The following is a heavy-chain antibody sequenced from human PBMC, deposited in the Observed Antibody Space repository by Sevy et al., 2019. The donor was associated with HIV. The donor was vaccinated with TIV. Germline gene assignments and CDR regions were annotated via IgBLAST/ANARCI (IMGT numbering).Heavy chain of an antibody. CDR2: IFYSGAT. CDR3: ARHRDYGSGNYYNREFDY. CDR1: GGSISSYY. J-gene: IGHJ4*02. Sequence: SETLSLTCAVSGGSISSYYWSWIRQPPGKGLEWTGYIFYSGATKYSPSLQSRVIISVDTSKNQFSLKLTSVTAADTAVYYCARHRDYGSGNYYNREFDYWGQGTLVTVSS. D-gene: IGHD3-10*01. V-gene: IGHV4-59*08.